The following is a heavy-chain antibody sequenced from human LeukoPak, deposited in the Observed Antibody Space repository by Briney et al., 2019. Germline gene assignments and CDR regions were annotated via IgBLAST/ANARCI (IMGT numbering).Heavy chain of an antibody. CDR1: GVSISSYY. CDR3: ARGYSSSWHPWFDP. V-gene: IGHV4-4*09. CDR2: IYTSGST. Sequence: SKTLSLTCTVSGVSISSYYLSWIRQPPGKGLEWIGYIYTSGSTNYNPSLKSRVTISVDTSKNQFSLKLRSVTAADTAVYYCARGYSSSWHPWFDPWGQGTLVTVSS. D-gene: IGHD6-13*01. J-gene: IGHJ5*02.